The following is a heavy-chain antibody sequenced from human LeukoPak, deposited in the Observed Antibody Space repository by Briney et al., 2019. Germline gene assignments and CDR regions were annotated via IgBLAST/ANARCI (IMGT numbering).Heavy chain of an antibody. CDR1: GYTFGTHW. CDR3: ARVGYSSSWYSGYYYYYMDV. Sequence: GASVKVSCKASGYTFGTHWMHWVRQAPGQGLEWMGIINPSGDGRLYAQKFQGRVTMTRDTSTSTVYMELSSLRSEDTAVYYCARVGYSSSWYSGYYYYYMDVWGKGTTVTVSS. V-gene: IGHV1-46*01. D-gene: IGHD6-13*01. J-gene: IGHJ6*03. CDR2: INPSGDGR.